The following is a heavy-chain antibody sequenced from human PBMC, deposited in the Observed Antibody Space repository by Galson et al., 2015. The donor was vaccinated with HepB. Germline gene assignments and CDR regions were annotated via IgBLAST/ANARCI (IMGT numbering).Heavy chain of an antibody. V-gene: IGHV1-2*06. D-gene: IGHD2-2*01. Sequence: SVKVSCKASGYTFTGYYMHWVRQAPGQGLEWMGRINPNSGGTNYAQKFQGRVTMTRDTSISTAYMELSRLRSDDTAVYYCARERAGLGSSTSSYYYYMDVWGKGTTVTVSS. CDR3: ARERAGLGSSTSSYYYYMDV. J-gene: IGHJ6*03. CDR2: INPNSGGT. CDR1: GYTFTGYY.